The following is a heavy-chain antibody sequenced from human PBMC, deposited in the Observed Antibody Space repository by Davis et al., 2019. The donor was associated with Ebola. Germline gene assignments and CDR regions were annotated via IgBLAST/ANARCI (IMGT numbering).Heavy chain of an antibody. CDR3: ARDRRRYYSDSSGYYFGAGN. V-gene: IGHV1-2*06. D-gene: IGHD3-22*01. CDR1: GYTFTDCY. CDR2: INPNNGGT. Sequence: ASVMVSCKASGYTFTDCYVHWVRQAPGQGLEWMGRINPNNGGTNYAQTFQGRVTVTRDTSISTAYMELGRLRSDATAVYYCARDRRRYYSDSSGYYFGAGNWGQGTLVTVSS. J-gene: IGHJ4*02.